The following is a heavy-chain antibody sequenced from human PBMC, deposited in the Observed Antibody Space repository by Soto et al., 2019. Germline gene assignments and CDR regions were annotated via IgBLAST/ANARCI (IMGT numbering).Heavy chain of an antibody. J-gene: IGHJ6*02. V-gene: IGHV3-30*18. CDR3: AKDLTMEQLGGMDV. Sequence: GGSLRLSCAASGFTFSNYGMHWVRQAQGKGLEWVAVISYDGSNKYYADSVKGRFTISRDNSKNTLYLQMNSLRAEDTAVYYCAKDLTMEQLGGMDVWGQGTTVTVSS. D-gene: IGHD6-6*01. CDR2: ISYDGSNK. CDR1: GFTFSNYG.